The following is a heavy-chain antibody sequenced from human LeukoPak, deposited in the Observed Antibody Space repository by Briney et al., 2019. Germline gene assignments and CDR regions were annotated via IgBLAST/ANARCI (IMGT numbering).Heavy chain of an antibody. CDR2: IRVDGIDK. CDR1: GFSFHKYG. V-gene: IGHV3-30*02. J-gene: IGHJ4*02. CDR3: AKDGGYCSGGSCNENFDY. Sequence: GGSLRLSCAASGFSFHKYGMHWVRQAPGKGLEWVAYIRVDGIDKYYPDSVKGRFTISRDNSKNTLYLQMNSLRAEDTAVYYCAKDGGYCSGGSCNENFDYWGQGTLVTVSS. D-gene: IGHD2-15*01.